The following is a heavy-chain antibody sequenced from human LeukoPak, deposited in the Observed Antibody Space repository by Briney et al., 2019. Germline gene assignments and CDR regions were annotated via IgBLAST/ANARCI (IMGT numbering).Heavy chain of an antibody. V-gene: IGHV1-2*02. J-gene: IGHJ4*02. D-gene: IGHD3-10*01. CDR3: ARDSRMVRGVIISY. CDR1: GHIFTSYY. CDR2: INPNSGGT. Sequence: ASVKVSCKASGHIFTSYYMHWVRQAPGQGLEWMGWINPNSGGTNYAQKFQGRVTMTRDTSISTAYMELSRLRSDDTAVYYCARDSRMVRGVIISYWGQGTLVTVSS.